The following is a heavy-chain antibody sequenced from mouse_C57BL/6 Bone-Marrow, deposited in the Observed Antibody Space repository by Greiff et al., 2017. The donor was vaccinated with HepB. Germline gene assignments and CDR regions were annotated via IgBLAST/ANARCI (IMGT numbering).Heavy chain of an antibody. CDR3: ARNYYGSSYEFAY. Sequence: VQLQQSGPELVKPGASVKISCKASGYAFSSSWMNWVKQRPGKGLEWIGRLYPGDGDTNYNGKFKGKATLTADKSSSTAYMQLSILTSEDAAVYVCARNYYGSSYEFAYWGQGTLVTVSA. D-gene: IGHD1-1*01. CDR1: GYAFSSSW. CDR2: LYPGDGDT. J-gene: IGHJ3*01. V-gene: IGHV1-82*01.